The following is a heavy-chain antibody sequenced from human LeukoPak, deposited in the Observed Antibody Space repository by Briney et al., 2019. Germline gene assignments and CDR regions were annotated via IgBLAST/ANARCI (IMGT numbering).Heavy chain of an antibody. CDR1: GFTFSSFS. V-gene: IGHV3-48*01. CDR3: GSPLGKTNFDS. D-gene: IGHD7-27*01. Sequence: GGSLRLSCAASGFTFSSFSMSWVRQAPGKGLAWVGYITGSSSTIYYADSVKGRFTISRDNAKNSLYLQMNSLRAEDTAVYYCGSPLGKTNFDSWGQGTLVTVS. J-gene: IGHJ4*02. CDR2: ITGSSSTI.